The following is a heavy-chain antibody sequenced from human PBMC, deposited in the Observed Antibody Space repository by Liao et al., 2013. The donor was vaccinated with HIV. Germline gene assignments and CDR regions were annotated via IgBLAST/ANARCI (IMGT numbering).Heavy chain of an antibody. CDR3: ARDGYCSSTSCYNYMDV. Sequence: QVQLQESGPGLVKPSETLSLTCTVSADSISNYYWSWIRQPAGKGLEWIGRSYTSGSTNYNPSLKSRVTMSIDTSKNQFSLKLSSVTAADTAVYYCARDGYCSSTSCYNYMDVWGKGTTVTVSS. CDR2: SYTSGST. J-gene: IGHJ6*03. V-gene: IGHV4-4*07. D-gene: IGHD2-2*02. CDR1: ADSISNYY.